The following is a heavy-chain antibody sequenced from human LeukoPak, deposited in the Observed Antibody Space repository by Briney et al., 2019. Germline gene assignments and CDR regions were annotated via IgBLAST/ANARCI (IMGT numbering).Heavy chain of an antibody. D-gene: IGHD6-13*01. Sequence: GESLQISSQGSGYGFTSYWIGWVRPMPGKGGEWMGIIYPGDSDPIYSPSSQGQVTISSDKSPSTAYPHWSSLKASDTAMYYCARHVALAAAGTILDYWGQGTLVTVSS. V-gene: IGHV5-51*01. CDR2: IYPGDSDP. CDR3: ARHVALAAAGTILDY. CDR1: GYGFTSYW. J-gene: IGHJ4*02.